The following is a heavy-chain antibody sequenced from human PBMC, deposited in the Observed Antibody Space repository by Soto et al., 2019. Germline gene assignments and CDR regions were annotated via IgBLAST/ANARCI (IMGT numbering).Heavy chain of an antibody. J-gene: IGHJ4*02. Sequence: EVQLVESGGGLVKPGGSLRLSCAASGFTFSGHTNNWVRQAPGKGLEWVSSVSRSSSYIYYADSGKGRFTVSRDNAEKSLYLQMNSLRAEDTAIYYCARCMGFDGSGYAFFDSWGQGTLVTVSS. D-gene: IGHD3-10*01. CDR2: VSRSSSYI. CDR1: GFTFSGHT. V-gene: IGHV3-21*01. CDR3: ARCMGFDGSGYAFFDS.